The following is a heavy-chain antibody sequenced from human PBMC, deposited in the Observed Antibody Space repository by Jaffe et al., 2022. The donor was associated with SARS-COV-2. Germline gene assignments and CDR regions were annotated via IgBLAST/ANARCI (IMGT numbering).Heavy chain of an antibody. D-gene: IGHD5-18*01. V-gene: IGHV1-3*01. J-gene: IGHJ4*02. CDR2: INAGNGNT. Sequence: QVQLVQSGAEVKKPGASVKVSCKASGYTFTTYAMHWVRQAPGQRLEWMGWINAGNGNTKYSQKFQGRVTITRDTSASTAYMELSSLRSEDTAVYYCARGGEYGYGYQDFDYWGQGTLVTVSS. CDR3: ARGGEYGYGYQDFDY. CDR1: GYTFTTYA.